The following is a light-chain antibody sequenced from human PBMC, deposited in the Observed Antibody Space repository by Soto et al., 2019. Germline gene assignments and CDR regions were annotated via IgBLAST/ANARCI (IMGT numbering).Light chain of an antibody. CDR3: QHSLVYT. J-gene: IGKJ2*01. CDR2: WAS. V-gene: IGKV4-1*01. CDR1: QSVLYSSNNKNY. Sequence: DIVMTQSPDSLAVSLGERATINCKSSQSVLYSSNNKNYLAWYQQKPGQPPKLLIYWASTRESGVPDRFSGSGSGTDFTLTISSLQAEDVAVYYCQHSLVYTFGQGTKLEIK.